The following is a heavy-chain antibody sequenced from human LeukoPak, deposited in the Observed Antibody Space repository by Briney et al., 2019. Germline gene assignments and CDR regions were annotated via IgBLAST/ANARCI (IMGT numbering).Heavy chain of an antibody. Sequence: GGSLRLSCAASGFTFSSYAMTWVRQAPGKGLEWVSLISGSGGTTYYADSVKGRFTISRDNAKNSLYLQMNSLRAEDTAVYYCARDEYNWNVDAFDIWGQGTVVTVSS. J-gene: IGHJ3*02. CDR2: ISGSGGTT. CDR3: ARDEYNWNVDAFDI. V-gene: IGHV3-23*01. D-gene: IGHD1-20*01. CDR1: GFTFSSYA.